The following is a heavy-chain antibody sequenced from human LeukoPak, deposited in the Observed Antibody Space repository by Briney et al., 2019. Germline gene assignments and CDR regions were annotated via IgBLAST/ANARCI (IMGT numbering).Heavy chain of an antibody. CDR2: IKSKTDGGTT. D-gene: IGHD3-10*01. V-gene: IGHV3-15*01. J-gene: IGHJ4*02. CDR1: GFTFSNAW. CDR3: TLPWGSGSYYDY. Sequence: GGSLRLSCAASGFTFSNAWLNWVRQAPGKGLEWVGHIKSKTDGGTTDYAAPVKGRYTISRDDSKNTLFLQMSSLKTEDTAVYYCTLPWGSGSYYDYWGQGTLVTVSS.